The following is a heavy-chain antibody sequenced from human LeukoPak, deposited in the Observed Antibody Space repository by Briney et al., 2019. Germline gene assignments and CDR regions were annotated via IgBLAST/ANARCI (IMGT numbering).Heavy chain of an antibody. CDR1: GFTFSSYG. D-gene: IGHD1-26*01. CDR2: ISYDGSNK. Sequence: GGSLRLSCAASGFTFSSYGMHWVRQAPGKGLEWVAVISYDGSNKYYADSVKGRFTISRDNSKNTLYLQMNSLRAEDTAAYYCAKAPVGATTLFDYWGQGTLVTVSS. J-gene: IGHJ4*02. CDR3: AKAPVGATTLFDY. V-gene: IGHV3-30*18.